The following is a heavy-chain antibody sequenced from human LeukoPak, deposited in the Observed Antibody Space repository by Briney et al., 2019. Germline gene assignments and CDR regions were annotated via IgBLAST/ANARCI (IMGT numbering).Heavy chain of an antibody. V-gene: IGHV3-23*01. CDR3: AKTTWDYVWGSYRGYFDY. CDR2: ISGSGGST. J-gene: IGHJ4*02. Sequence: EGSLRLSCAASGFTFSSYAMSWVRQAPGKGLEWVSAISGSGGSTYYADSVKGRFTISRDNSKNTLYLQMNSLRAEDTAVYYCAKTTWDYVWGSYRGYFDYWGQGTLVTVSS. D-gene: IGHD3-16*01. CDR1: GFTFSSYA.